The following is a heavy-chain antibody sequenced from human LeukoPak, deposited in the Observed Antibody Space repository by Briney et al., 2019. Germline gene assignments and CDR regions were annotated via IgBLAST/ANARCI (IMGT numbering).Heavy chain of an antibody. J-gene: IGHJ6*02. CDR1: GYTLTELS. V-gene: IGHV1-24*01. CDR3: ATRYSDYDRIRSYYYGMDV. CDR2: FDPEDGET. D-gene: IGHD5-12*01. Sequence: ASVKVSCKVSGYTLTELSMHWVRQAPGKGLEWMGGFDPEDGETIYAQKFQGRVTMTEDTSTDTAYMELSSLRSEDTAVYYCATRYSDYDRIRSYYYGMDVWGQGTTVTVSS.